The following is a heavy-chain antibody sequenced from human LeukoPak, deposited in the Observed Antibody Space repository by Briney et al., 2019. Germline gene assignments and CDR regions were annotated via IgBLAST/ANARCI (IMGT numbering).Heavy chain of an antibody. V-gene: IGHV3-23*01. J-gene: IGHJ4*02. D-gene: IGHD3-22*01. Sequence: GGSLRLSCAASGFTFSNYAMSWVRQAPGKGLEWVSAISGSGVNTYYADSVKGRFTISRDNSKNTLYLQMNSLRVEDTAVYYCAKDQSRETWLSVHYWGQGTLVTVSS. CDR2: ISGSGVNT. CDR1: GFTFSNYA. CDR3: AKDQSRETWLSVHY.